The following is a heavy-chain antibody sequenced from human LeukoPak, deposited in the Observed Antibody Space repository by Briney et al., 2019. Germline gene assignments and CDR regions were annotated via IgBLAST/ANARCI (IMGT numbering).Heavy chain of an antibody. Sequence: GGSLRLSCATSGFTFRNYGMHWVRQAPGKGLEWVAFIWYDASNKYYADSVRGRFTISRDSSKKTLYLQMNSLRAEDTAVYYCATDRATSYLDYWSQGTLVTVSS. J-gene: IGHJ4*02. CDR1: GFTFRNYG. V-gene: IGHV3-30*02. CDR2: IWYDASNK. CDR3: ATDRATSYLDY.